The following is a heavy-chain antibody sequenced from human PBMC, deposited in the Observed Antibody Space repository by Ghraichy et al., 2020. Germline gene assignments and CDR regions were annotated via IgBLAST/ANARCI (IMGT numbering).Heavy chain of an antibody. CDR1: GYTFTGYY. Sequence: ASVKVSCKASGYTFTGYYMHWVRQAPGQGLEWMGWINPNSGGTNYAQKFQGRVTMTRDTSISTAYMELSRLRSDDTAVYYCARVYDSSGYYSLDYWGQGTLVTVSS. D-gene: IGHD3-22*01. J-gene: IGHJ4*02. V-gene: IGHV1-2*02. CDR2: INPNSGGT. CDR3: ARVYDSSGYYSLDY.